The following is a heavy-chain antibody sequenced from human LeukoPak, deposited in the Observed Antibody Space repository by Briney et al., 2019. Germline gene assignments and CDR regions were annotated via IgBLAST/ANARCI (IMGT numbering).Heavy chain of an antibody. CDR1: GFTFSGSY. Sequence: GGPLRLSCAASGFTFSGSYMSWIRQAPGKGLVWVSRINSDGSDTNYADSVKGRFTISRDNAKNTLDLQMNSLRAEDTAVYFCVRDPPTALELFDYWGQGTLVTVSS. J-gene: IGHJ4*02. CDR3: VRDPPTALELFDY. CDR2: INSDGSDT. D-gene: IGHD5-18*01. V-gene: IGHV3-74*01.